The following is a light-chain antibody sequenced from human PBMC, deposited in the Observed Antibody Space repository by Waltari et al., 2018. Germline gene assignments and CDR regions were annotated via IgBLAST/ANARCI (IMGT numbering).Light chain of an antibody. V-gene: IGKV3-15*01. Sequence: EIVMPQSQATLSVSPGERPTPPCRASQSVSSNLAWYQQKPGQAPRLLIYGASTRATGIPARFSGSGSGTEFTLTISSLQSEDFAVYYCQQYNNWPPRTFGQGTKVEIK. J-gene: IGKJ1*01. CDR1: QSVSSN. CDR2: GAS. CDR3: QQYNNWPPRT.